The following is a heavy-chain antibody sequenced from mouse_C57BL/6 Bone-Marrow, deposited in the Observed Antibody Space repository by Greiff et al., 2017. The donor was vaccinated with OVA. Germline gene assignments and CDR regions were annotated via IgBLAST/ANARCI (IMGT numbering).Heavy chain of an antibody. CDR2: ISDGGSYT. J-gene: IGHJ2*01. Sequence: EVMLVESGGGLVKPGGSLKLSCAASGFTFSSYAMSWVRQTPEKRLEWVATISDGGSYTYYPDNVKGRFTISRDNAKNNLYLQMSHLKSEDTAMYYCAREGAGYYSYYFDYWGQGTTLTVSS. D-gene: IGHD2-3*01. CDR3: AREGAGYYSYYFDY. CDR1: GFTFSSYA. V-gene: IGHV5-4*03.